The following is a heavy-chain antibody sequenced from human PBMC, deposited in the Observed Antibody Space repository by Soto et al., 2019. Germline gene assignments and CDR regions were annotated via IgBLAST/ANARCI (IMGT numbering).Heavy chain of an antibody. D-gene: IGHD4-17*01. V-gene: IGHV1-69*13. CDR3: AKGEGVLSGDYLRVDY. J-gene: IGHJ4*02. CDR2: IIPIFGTT. CDR1: GGTFNNYA. Sequence: SVKVSCKASGGTFNNYAITWVRQAPGQGLEWMGGIIPIFGTTNYAQKFQGRVTITADESTSTAYMALTSLRSEDTAVYYCAKGEGVLSGDYLRVDYWGQGTLVTVSS.